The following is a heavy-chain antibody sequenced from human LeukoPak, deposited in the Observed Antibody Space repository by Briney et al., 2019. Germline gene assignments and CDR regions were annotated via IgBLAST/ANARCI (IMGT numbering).Heavy chain of an antibody. J-gene: IGHJ6*03. D-gene: IGHD2-2*01. CDR1: GYTFTGYY. Sequence: GASVKVSCKASGYTFTGYYMHWVRQDPRQGLQWMGWINPNTGGTDYAQKFQGRVTMTRDTSISTVYMELSSLGSDDTAVYYCARADSVPAGDYHYWYMDVWGKGTTVTVSS. V-gene: IGHV1-2*02. CDR2: INPNTGGT. CDR3: ARADSVPAGDYHYWYMDV.